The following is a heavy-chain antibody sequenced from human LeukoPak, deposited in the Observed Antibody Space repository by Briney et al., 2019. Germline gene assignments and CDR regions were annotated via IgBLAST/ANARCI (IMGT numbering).Heavy chain of an antibody. CDR1: GGSISSSSYY. J-gene: IGHJ6*03. CDR2: IYYSGST. V-gene: IGHV4-61*01. Sequence: PSETLSLTCTVSGGSISSSSYYWRWIRQPPGTGLEWIGYIYYSGSTNYNPSLKSRVTISVDTSKNQFSLKLSSVTAADTAVYYCARGGGAYTAMVNVYYYYMDVWGKGTTVTISS. D-gene: IGHD5-18*01. CDR3: ARGGGAYTAMVNVYYYYMDV.